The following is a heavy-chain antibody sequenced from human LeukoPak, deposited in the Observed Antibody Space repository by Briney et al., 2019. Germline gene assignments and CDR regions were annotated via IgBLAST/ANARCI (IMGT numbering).Heavy chain of an antibody. D-gene: IGHD6-6*01. J-gene: IGHJ5*02. CDR2: ISGSGGST. CDR3: AKNTFSSSSFDWFDP. CDR1: RFIFSSYA. V-gene: IGHV3-23*01. Sequence: GGSLRLSCAVSRFIFSSYAMGWVRQAPGKGLEWVSAISGSGGSTYYADSVKGRFTISRDNSKNTLYLQMNTLRAEDTAVYYCAKNTFSSSSFDWFDPWGQGTLVTVSS.